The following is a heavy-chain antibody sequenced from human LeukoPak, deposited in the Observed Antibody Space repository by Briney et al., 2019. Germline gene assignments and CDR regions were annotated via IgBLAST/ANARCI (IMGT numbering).Heavy chain of an antibody. V-gene: IGHV4-39*07. Sequence: SETLSLTCNVSGGSISNTNHYWGWIRQPPGKAMEWLGNIYYSGSTHYNPSLKSRVTISVDTSKNQFSLKLSSVTAADTAVYYCARNSSGGFFDYWGQGTLVTVSS. J-gene: IGHJ4*02. D-gene: IGHD2-15*01. CDR3: ARNSSGGFFDY. CDR2: IYYSGST. CDR1: GGSISNTNHY.